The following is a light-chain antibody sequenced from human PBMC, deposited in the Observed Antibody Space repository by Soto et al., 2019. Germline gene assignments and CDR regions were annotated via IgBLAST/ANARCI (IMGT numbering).Light chain of an antibody. CDR3: QQYGSSPPIT. CDR1: QSVSSSY. Sequence: IVLTQSPGTLSLSPGERATLSSMASQSVSSSYLAWYQQKPGQAPRLLIYGASSRATGIPDRFSGSGSGTDFTLTISRLEPEDFAVYYCQQYGSSPPITFGQRTRLEI. V-gene: IGKV3-20*01. CDR2: GAS. J-gene: IGKJ5*01.